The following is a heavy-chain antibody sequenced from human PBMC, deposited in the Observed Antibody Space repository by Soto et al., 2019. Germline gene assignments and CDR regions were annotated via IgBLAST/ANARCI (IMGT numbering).Heavy chain of an antibody. CDR1: GGSVNSPNW. Sequence: QVQLQQSGPGLVEPSGTLSLTCSVSGGSVNSPNWWNWVRQPPETGLEWIGEMHHSGSSNYNPSLKTRLTLSVDKSNNELSMNLNSVTAADTAIYYCGRANSSGSPIDSWGQGILVTVPS. D-gene: IGHD6-19*01. J-gene: IGHJ4*02. CDR3: GRANSSGSPIDS. CDR2: MHHSGSS. V-gene: IGHV4-4*02.